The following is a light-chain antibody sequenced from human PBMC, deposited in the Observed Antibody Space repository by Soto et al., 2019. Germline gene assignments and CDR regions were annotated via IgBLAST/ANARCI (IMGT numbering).Light chain of an antibody. CDR1: SSDVDDYNY. Sequence: QSVLTQPRSVSGSPGQSVTISCTGTSSDVDDYNYVSWYQQHPGKAPKLMIYDVSERPSGVPDRFSGSKSGNTASLTISGLQAEDEADYYCCSYAGSYTVVFGGGTKLTVL. CDR3: CSYAGSYTVV. CDR2: DVS. J-gene: IGLJ2*01. V-gene: IGLV2-11*01.